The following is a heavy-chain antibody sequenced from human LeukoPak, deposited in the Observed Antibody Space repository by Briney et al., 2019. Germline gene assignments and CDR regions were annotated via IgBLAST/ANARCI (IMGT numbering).Heavy chain of an antibody. CDR3: ARESTVTTCFDY. J-gene: IGHJ4*02. Sequence: SGGSLRLSCAASGFTFSSYGMPWVRQAPGKGLEWVAVISYDGSNKYYADSVKGRFTISRDNSKNTLYLQMNSLRAENTAVYYCARESTVTTCFDYWGQGTLVTVSS. V-gene: IGHV3-30*03. CDR2: ISYDGSNK. D-gene: IGHD4-17*01. CDR1: GFTFSSYG.